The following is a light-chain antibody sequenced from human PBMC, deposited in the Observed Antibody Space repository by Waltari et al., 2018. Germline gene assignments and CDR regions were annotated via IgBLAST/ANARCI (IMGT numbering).Light chain of an antibody. V-gene: IGKV4-1*01. CDR2: WAS. J-gene: IGKJ1*01. Sequence: QNVLSSTNSHDYLAWCQKRPGQPPSLLLFWASARESGVPDRFIGSGSGTDFTPTISSLQAEDEALYVSQQYYCAPLSFGQGTKVEIK. CDR1: QNVLSSTNSHDY. CDR3: QQYYCAPLS.